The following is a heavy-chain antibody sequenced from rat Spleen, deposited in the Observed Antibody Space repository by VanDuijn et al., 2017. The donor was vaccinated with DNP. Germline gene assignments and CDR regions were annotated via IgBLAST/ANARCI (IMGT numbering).Heavy chain of an antibody. V-gene: IGHV5-25*01. CDR3: AREGITTSDYFDY. CDR1: GFTFSDYY. CDR2: ITSSGGST. J-gene: IGHJ2*01. D-gene: IGHD1-10*01. Sequence: EVQLVESGGGLVQPGRSLKLSCAASGFTFSDYYMAWVRQAPTKGLEWVASITSSGGSTYYPDSVKGRFTISRHNAQNTLYLQMNSLRSEDTATYYCAREGITTSDYFDYWGQGVMVTVSS.